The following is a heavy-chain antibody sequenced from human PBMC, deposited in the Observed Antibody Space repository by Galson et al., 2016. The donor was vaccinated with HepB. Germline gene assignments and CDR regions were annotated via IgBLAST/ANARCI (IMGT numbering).Heavy chain of an antibody. CDR2: ISTTGSTT. V-gene: IGHV3-23*01. CDR3: AKTPKKGENGGLLNY. J-gene: IGHJ1*01. CDR1: GFTISNYV. D-gene: IGHD2-15*01. Sequence: SLRLSCAASGFTISNYVMTWVRQAPGMGLEWVSGISTTGSTTYYADSVKGRFPISRDNSKNTLYVQMRGLRADDTAVDYCAKTPKKGENGGLLNYWGQGILVTVSS.